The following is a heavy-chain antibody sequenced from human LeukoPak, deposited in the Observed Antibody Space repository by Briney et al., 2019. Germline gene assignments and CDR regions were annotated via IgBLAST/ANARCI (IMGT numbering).Heavy chain of an antibody. CDR3: ARDHYHKIHSVMVTAPDY. V-gene: IGHV1-46*01. Sequence: GASVKVSCKASGYTFTSYYMHWVRQAPGEGLEWMGIINPTGGSTSYAQKFQGRVTMTRDTSTSTAYMELSSLRSEDTAVYYCARDHYHKIHSVMVTAPDYWGQGTLVIVSS. D-gene: IGHD2-21*02. J-gene: IGHJ4*02. CDR1: GYTFTSYY. CDR2: INPTGGST.